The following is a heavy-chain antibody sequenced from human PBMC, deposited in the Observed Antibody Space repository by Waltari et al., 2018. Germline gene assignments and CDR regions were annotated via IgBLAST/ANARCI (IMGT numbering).Heavy chain of an antibody. CDR1: GFNFSSYS. CDR2: ISGSSSTI. J-gene: IGHJ4*02. Sequence: EVQLVESGGGLVQPGGSLRLTCAASGFNFSSYSLNWVRQAPGKGLEWVSYISGSSSTIYYADSVKGRFTISRDNAKNSLYLQMNSLRAEDTAVYYCVRDKSLAGNYWGQGTLVTVSS. V-gene: IGHV3-48*01. CDR3: VRDKSLAGNY. D-gene: IGHD6-19*01.